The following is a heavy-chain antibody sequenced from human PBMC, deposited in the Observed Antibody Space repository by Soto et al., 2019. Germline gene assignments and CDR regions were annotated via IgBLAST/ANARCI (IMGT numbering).Heavy chain of an antibody. CDR1: GGSISSYY. Sequence: SETLSLTCTVSGGSISSYYWSWIRQPPGKGLEWIGYIYYSGSTNYNPSLKSRVTISVETSKNQFSLKLSSVTAADTAVYYCARDLNSGYDSWGQGTLVTVSS. D-gene: IGHD5-12*01. J-gene: IGHJ4*02. CDR3: ARDLNSGYDS. CDR2: IYYSGST. V-gene: IGHV4-59*01.